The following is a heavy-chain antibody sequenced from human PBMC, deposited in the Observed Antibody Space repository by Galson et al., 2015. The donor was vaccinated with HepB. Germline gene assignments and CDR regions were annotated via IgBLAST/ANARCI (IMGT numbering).Heavy chain of an antibody. J-gene: IGHJ4*02. D-gene: IGHD6-6*01. Sequence: SLRLSCAASGFTFSSYGIHWVRQAPGKGLEWVAVIWYDGSNKYYADSVKGRFTISRDNSKNTLYLQMNSLRAEDTAVYYCAREYSSSSPAFSFDYWGQGTLVTVSS. CDR3: AREYSSSSPAFSFDY. CDR1: GFTFSSYG. V-gene: IGHV3-33*01. CDR2: IWYDGSNK.